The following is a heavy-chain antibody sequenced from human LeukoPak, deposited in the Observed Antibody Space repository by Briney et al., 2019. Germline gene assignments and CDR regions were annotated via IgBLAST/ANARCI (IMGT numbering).Heavy chain of an antibody. CDR3: ARDRYSAYDSGADY. CDR1: GFTFNSYG. J-gene: IGHJ4*02. D-gene: IGHD5-12*01. Sequence: PGGSLRLSCAASGFTFNSYGMHWVRQAPGKGLEHVSGIISNRGSTYYANSVKGRFTISRDNSKITLYLQMGSLRAEDVAVYYCARDRYSAYDSGADYWGQGTLVSASS. CDR2: IISNRGST. V-gene: IGHV3-64*01.